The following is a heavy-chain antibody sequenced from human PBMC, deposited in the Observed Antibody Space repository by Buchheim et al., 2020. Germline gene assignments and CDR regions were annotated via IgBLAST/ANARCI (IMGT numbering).Heavy chain of an antibody. D-gene: IGHD3-22*01. J-gene: IGHJ4*02. CDR2: IYYGGRT. CDR3: ARGWKVYYYDSSGYTN. Sequence: QLQLQESGPGLVKPSETLSLTCTVSGGSISSSGYYWGWIRQPPGKGLEWIGSIYYGGRTSYNPSLKSRVTISVDTSKNQFSLKLSSVTAADTAVYYCARGWKVYYYDSSGYTNWGQGTL. CDR1: GGSISSSGYY. V-gene: IGHV4-39*07.